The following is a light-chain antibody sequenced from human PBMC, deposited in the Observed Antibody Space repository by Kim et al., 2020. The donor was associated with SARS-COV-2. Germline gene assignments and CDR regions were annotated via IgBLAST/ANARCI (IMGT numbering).Light chain of an antibody. J-gene: IGKJ4*01. CDR3: QQHYIYPLT. Sequence: SASAGDRVTITCRASQDISNSLAWYQQKPEKAPELLIYDAFTLQSGVSPRFSGSRSGTDFTLTISSLQSEDFATYYCQQHYIYPLTFGGGTKLEIK. CDR1: QDISNS. V-gene: IGKV1-8*01. CDR2: DAF.